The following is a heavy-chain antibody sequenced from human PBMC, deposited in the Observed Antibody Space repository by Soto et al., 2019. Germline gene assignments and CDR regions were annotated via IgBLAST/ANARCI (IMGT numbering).Heavy chain of an antibody. CDR3: ARDLSGNPVY. CDR2: ISAYNGNT. V-gene: IGHV1-18*01. J-gene: IGHJ4*02. D-gene: IGHD2-15*01. CDR1: GYTLTGYG. Sequence: QVQLVQSGAEVKKPGASGRVSCKAPGYTLTGYGPSWVRQAPGQGLEWMGWISAYNGNTNYAQKLQGRVTMTTDTSTSTAYMELRSLRSDDTAVYYCARDLSGNPVYWGQGTLVTVSS.